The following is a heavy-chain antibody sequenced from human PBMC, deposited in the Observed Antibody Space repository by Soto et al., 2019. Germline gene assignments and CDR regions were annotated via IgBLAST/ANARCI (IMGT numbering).Heavy chain of an antibody. CDR2: ISAHNHKT. Sequence: QVQLVQSXAXVKKPGXSVKVSCKASGYTFTTNGISWVRQAPGQGLEWMGWISAHNHKTNYAQKLQGRVTMTTDTSTRTAYMELRSLRSDDTAVYYCARGLYGDHPLGYWGQGTLVTVSS. D-gene: IGHD4-17*01. V-gene: IGHV1-18*01. J-gene: IGHJ4*02. CDR1: GYTFTTNG. CDR3: ARGLYGDHPLGY.